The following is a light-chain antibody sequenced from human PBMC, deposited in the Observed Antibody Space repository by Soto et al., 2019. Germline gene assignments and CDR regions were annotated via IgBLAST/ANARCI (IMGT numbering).Light chain of an antibody. CDR2: GAS. CDR3: QQYNNWPVT. Sequence: ETVMTQSPATLSVSPGETASLSCRASQSFASSLAWYQQKPGQAPRLLIYGASTRATGIPARFSGSGSGTEFTLTISGLQSEDFATYYCQQYNNWPVTFGGGTKVDIK. J-gene: IGKJ4*01. CDR1: QSFASS. V-gene: IGKV3-15*01.